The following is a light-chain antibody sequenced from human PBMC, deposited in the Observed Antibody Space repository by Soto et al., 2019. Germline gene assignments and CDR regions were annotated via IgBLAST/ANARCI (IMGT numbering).Light chain of an antibody. V-gene: IGKV1-5*03. CDR3: QHYNSYSEA. J-gene: IGKJ1*01. CDR2: KAS. Sequence: EIQLTQSPSNMARSVCDSVNITSRASQSISSWLAWYQQQPGKAPKILIYKASTLKSGVPSRFSGSGSGTEFTPTISSLQPDDFATYYCQHYNSYSEAFGQGTKVDIK. CDR1: QSISSW.